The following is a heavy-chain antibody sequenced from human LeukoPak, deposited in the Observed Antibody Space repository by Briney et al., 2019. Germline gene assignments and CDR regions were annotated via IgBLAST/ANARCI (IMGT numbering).Heavy chain of an antibody. CDR3: ARDGYDFWSGYLSYYYYGMDV. J-gene: IGHJ6*02. CDR2: IKQDGSEK. V-gene: IGHV3-7*01. CDR1: GFTFSSYW. Sequence: GGSLRLSCAASGFTFSSYWMSWVRQAPGKGLEWVANIKQDGSEKYYVDSVKGRFTISRDNAMNSLYLQMNSLRAEDTAVYYCARDGYDFWSGYLSYYYYGMDVWGQGTTVTVSS. D-gene: IGHD3-3*01.